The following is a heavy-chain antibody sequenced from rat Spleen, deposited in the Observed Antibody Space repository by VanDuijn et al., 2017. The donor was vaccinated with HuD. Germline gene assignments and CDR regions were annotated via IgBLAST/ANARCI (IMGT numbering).Heavy chain of an antibody. D-gene: IGHD1-3*01. CDR2: ISYDGSST. V-gene: IGHV5-7*01. J-gene: IGHJ2*01. CDR1: GFTFSDYN. CDR3: TRVAAVFDY. Sequence: EVQLVESGGGLVQPGRSLKLSCAASGFTFSDYNMAWVRQAPKKGLEWVATISYDGSSTYYRDSVKGRFTISRDNAKSTLYLQMNSLRSEDTATFYCTRVAAVFDYWGQGVMVTVSS.